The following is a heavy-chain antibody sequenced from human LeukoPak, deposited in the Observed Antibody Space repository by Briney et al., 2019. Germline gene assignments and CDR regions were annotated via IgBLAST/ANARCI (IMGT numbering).Heavy chain of an antibody. CDR2: INPNSGGT. V-gene: IGHV1-2*06. CDR3: AREGRRYFDWLLSNWFDP. Sequence: GASVKVSCKASGYTFTGYYMHWVRQTPGQGLEWMGRINPNSGGTNYAQKFQGRVTMTRDTSISTVHMELSRLRSDDTAVHYCAREGRRYFDWLLSNWFDPWGQGTLVTVSS. D-gene: IGHD3-9*01. CDR1: GYTFTGYY. J-gene: IGHJ5*02.